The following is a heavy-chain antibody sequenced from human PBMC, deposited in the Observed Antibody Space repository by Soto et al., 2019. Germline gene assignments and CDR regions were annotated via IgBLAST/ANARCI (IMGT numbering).Heavy chain of an antibody. D-gene: IGHD3-10*01. J-gene: IGHJ4*02. CDR3: ARFTYYYGSGRNARQLFDY. Sequence: QVQLQESGPGLVKPSQTLSLTCTVSGGSISSGDYYWSWIRQPPGKGLEWIGYIYYSGSTYYNPSLKSRVTISVDTSKNQFSLKLSSVTAADTVVYYCARFTYYYGSGRNARQLFDYWGQGTLVTVSS. CDR2: IYYSGST. CDR1: GGSISSGDYY. V-gene: IGHV4-30-4*01.